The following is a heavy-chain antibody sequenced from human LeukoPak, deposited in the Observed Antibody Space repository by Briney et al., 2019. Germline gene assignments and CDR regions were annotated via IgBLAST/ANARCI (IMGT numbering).Heavy chain of an antibody. CDR1: GGSFSGYY. D-gene: IGHD6-13*01. Sequence: SETLSFTCAVYGGSFSGYYWSWIRQPPGKGLEWIGEINHSGSTNYNPSLKSRVTISVDTSKNQFSLKLSSVTAADTAVYYCARGRIAAAGTLAGWFDPWGQGTLVTVSS. CDR3: ARGRIAAAGTLAGWFDP. J-gene: IGHJ5*02. V-gene: IGHV4-34*01. CDR2: INHSGST.